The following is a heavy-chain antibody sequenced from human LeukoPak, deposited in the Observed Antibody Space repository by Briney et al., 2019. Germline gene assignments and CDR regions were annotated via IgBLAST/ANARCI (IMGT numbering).Heavy chain of an antibody. V-gene: IGHV1-69*13. Sequence: SVKVSCKASGGTVSSYAISWVRQAPGQGLEWMGGIIPIFGTANYAQKFQGRVTITADESTSTAYMELSSLRSEDTAVYYCARDRATANAFDIWGQGTMVTVSS. J-gene: IGHJ3*02. D-gene: IGHD5-12*01. CDR2: IIPIFGTA. CDR3: ARDRATANAFDI. CDR1: GGTVSSYA.